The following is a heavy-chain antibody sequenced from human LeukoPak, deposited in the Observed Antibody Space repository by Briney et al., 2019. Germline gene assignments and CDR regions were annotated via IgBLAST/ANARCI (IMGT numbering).Heavy chain of an antibody. D-gene: IGHD6-6*01. CDR3: ARDPYSSTWSYGMDV. J-gene: IGHJ6*02. CDR2: IKQDGSEE. CDR1: GFTFSTYW. V-gene: IGHV3-7*05. Sequence: GGSLRLSCAASGFTFSTYWMHWVRQAPGKGLEWVANIKQDGSEEVYVDSVKGRFTISRDNAKNSLFLQMNTLRAEDTAVYYCARDPYSSTWSYGMDVWGQGTTVSVSS.